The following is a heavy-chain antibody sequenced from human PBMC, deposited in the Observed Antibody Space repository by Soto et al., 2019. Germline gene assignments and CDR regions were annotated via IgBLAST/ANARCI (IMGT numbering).Heavy chain of an antibody. J-gene: IGHJ6*02. Sequence: SVKVSCNASGFTFTSSAVQWVRQARGQRLEWIGWIVVGSGNTNYAQKFQERVTITRDMSTSTAYMELSSLRSEDTAVYYCAAGTGDYGLYYYYGMDVWGQGTTVTVSS. D-gene: IGHD4-17*01. CDR3: AAGTGDYGLYYYYGMDV. V-gene: IGHV1-58*01. CDR1: GFTFTSSA. CDR2: IVVGSGNT.